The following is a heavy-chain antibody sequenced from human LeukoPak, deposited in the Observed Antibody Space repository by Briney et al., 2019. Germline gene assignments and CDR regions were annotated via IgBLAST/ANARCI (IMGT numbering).Heavy chain of an antibody. V-gene: IGHV3-30-3*01. J-gene: IGHJ4*02. CDR1: GFTFSSYA. Sequence: GRSLRLSCAASGFTFSSYAMHWVRQAPGKGLEWVAVISYDGSNKYYADSVKGRFTISRDNSKNTLYLQMNSLRAEDTAVYYCASDYSNYAGPEGYWGQGTLVPVSS. CDR2: ISYDGSNK. CDR3: ASDYSNYAGPEGY. D-gene: IGHD4-11*01.